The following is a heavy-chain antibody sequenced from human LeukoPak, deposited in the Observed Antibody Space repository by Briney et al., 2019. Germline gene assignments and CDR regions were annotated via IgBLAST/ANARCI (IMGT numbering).Heavy chain of an antibody. Sequence: KPGGSLRLSCAASGSTFSDYYMSWIRQAPGKGLEWVSYISSSGSTIYYADSVKGRFTISRDNAKNSLYLQMNSLRAEDTAVYYCASPGTIVGATEVDYWGQGTLVTVSS. CDR3: ASPGTIVGATEVDY. J-gene: IGHJ4*02. CDR2: ISSSGSTI. D-gene: IGHD1-26*01. V-gene: IGHV3-11*01. CDR1: GSTFSDYY.